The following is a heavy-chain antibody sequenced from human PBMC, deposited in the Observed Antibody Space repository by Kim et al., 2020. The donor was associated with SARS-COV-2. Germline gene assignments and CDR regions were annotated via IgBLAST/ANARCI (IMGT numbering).Heavy chain of an antibody. Sequence: GGSLRLSCAASGFTFSDHYMDWVRQAPGKGLEWVGRVRNKANRYSTEYAASVQGRFSISTDESKNSLYLQMDSLETEDTAVYYCNRGCVGALRGVPCHYGMDVWGQGTTVTVSS. CDR1: GFTFSDHY. V-gene: IGHV3-72*01. CDR2: VRNKANRYST. J-gene: IGHJ6*02. D-gene: IGHD3-10*01. CDR3: NRGCVGALRGVPCHYGMDV.